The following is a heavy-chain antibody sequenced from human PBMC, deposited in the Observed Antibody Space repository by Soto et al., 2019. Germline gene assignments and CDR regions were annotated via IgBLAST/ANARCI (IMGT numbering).Heavy chain of an antibody. CDR2: IYYSGST. J-gene: IGHJ6*02. D-gene: IGHD3-16*02. CDR3: ARDPYVWGSYRAHWGYYYGMDV. Sequence: SETLSLTWTVSGGSISSGDYYWGLIRQPPGKGLEWIGYIYYSGSTYYNPSLKSRVTISVDTSKNQFSLKLSSVTAADTAVYYCARDPYVWGSYRAHWGYYYGMDVWGQGTTVTVSS. CDR1: GGSISSGDYY. V-gene: IGHV4-30-4*01.